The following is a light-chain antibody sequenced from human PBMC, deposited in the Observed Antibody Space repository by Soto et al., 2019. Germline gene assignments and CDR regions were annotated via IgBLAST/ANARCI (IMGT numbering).Light chain of an antibody. J-gene: IGLJ1*01. Sequence: QSVLTQPPSASGTPGQRVTITCSGSSSNIGSNNVNWYQQLPGKAPKLMIYEVNKRPSGVPDRFSGSKSGNTASLTVSGLQAEDEADYYCSSYAGSSNVFGTGTKLTVL. V-gene: IGLV2-8*01. CDR3: SSYAGSSNV. CDR2: EVN. CDR1: SSNIGSNN.